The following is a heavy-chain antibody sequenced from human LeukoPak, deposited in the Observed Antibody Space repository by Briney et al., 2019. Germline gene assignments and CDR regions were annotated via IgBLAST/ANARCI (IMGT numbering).Heavy chain of an antibody. CDR1: GFTFSDYY. V-gene: IGHV3-23*01. CDR2: ISGSGGST. CDR3: AKGILGYCSGVTCYPFDY. Sequence: GGSLRLSCAASGFTFSDYYMSWIRQAPGKGLEWVSAISGSGGSTSYADSVKGRFTISRDNSKNTLSLQMNSLRGEDTAVYYCAKGILGYCSGVTCYPFDYWGQGTLVTVSS. D-gene: IGHD2-15*01. J-gene: IGHJ4*02.